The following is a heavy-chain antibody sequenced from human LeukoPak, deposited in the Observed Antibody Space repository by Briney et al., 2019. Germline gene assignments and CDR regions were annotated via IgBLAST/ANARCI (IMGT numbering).Heavy chain of an antibody. CDR1: GFTFSSYG. CDR3: ARVDSGSACAS. CDR2: ITATSSST. D-gene: IGHD6-19*01. Sequence: GGSLRLSCAASGFTFSSYGMSWVRQAPGKGLEWVSAITATSSSTHDADSVQGRFTISRDNSKNTLYLQMNSLRPDDMAVYYCARVDSGSACASWGQGILVTVSS. J-gene: IGHJ1*01. V-gene: IGHV3-23*01.